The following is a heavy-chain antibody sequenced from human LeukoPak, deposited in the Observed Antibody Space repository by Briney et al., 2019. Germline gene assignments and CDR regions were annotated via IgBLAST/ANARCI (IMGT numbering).Heavy chain of an antibody. CDR3: ARVQWELLYPDY. V-gene: IGHV3-30-3*01. J-gene: IGHJ4*02. D-gene: IGHD1-26*01. CDR1: GFTFSSYA. Sequence: GGSLRLSCAASGFTFSSYAMPWVRQAPGKGLEWVALISYDESYRYYADSAKGRFTISRDNSKNTLYLQMNSLRADDTAVYYCARVQWELLYPDYWGQGTLVTVSS. CDR2: ISYDESYR.